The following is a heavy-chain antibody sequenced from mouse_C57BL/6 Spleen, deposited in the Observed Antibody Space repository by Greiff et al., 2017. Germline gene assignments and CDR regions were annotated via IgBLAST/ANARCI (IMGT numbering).Heavy chain of an antibody. CDR2: INPSNGGT. J-gene: IGHJ1*03. V-gene: IGHV1-53*01. Sequence: QVQLQQPGTELVKPGASVKLSRKASGYTFTSYWMHWVKQRPGQGLEWIGNINPSNGGTNYNEKFKSKATLTVDKSSSTAYMQLSSLTSEDSAVYYCARTGSGYYPYWYFDVWGTGTTVTVSS. CDR3: ARTGSGYYPYWYFDV. D-gene: IGHD2-3*01. CDR1: GYTFTSYW.